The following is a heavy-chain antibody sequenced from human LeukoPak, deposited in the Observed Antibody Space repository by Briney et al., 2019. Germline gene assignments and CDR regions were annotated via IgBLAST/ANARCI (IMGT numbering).Heavy chain of an antibody. CDR2: IYTSGST. D-gene: IGHD5-24*01. V-gene: IGHV4-61*02. Sequence: PSQTLSLTCTVSGGSISSGSYYWSWIRQPAGKGLEWIGRIYTSGSTNYNPSLKSRVTISVDTSKNQFSLKLSSVTAADTAVYYCARHVPRLQFVYWGQGTLVTVSS. CDR1: GGSISSGSYY. CDR3: ARHVPRLQFVY. J-gene: IGHJ4*02.